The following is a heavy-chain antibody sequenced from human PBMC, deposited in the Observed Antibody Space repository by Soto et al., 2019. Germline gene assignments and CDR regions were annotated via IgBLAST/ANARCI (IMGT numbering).Heavy chain of an antibody. Sequence: GSGPTLVNPTETLTLTCTVSGFSLSNARMGVSWNRQPPGKALEWLAHIFSKDEKTYNTSLKSRLNITKDTSKSQVVLNMTKKNPVDTATYYCARIAGVGGYDISDYWGQGTLVTVSS. CDR2: IFSKDEK. V-gene: IGHV2-26*01. J-gene: IGHJ4*02. CDR3: ARIAGVGGYDISDY. D-gene: IGHD5-12*01. CDR1: GFSLSNARMG.